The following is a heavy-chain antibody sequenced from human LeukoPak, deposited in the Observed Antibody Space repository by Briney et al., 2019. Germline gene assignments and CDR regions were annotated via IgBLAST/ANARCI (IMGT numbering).Heavy chain of an antibody. CDR3: ARDPKYSSSATNNWFDP. CDR2: ISAYNDNT. V-gene: IGHV1-18*01. Sequence: ASVKVSCKASGDTFTTYGISWVRQAPGQGLEWMGWISAYNDNTNYAPKLQGRVTMTTDTSTSTAYMELRSLRSDDTAVYYCARDPKYSSSATNNWFDPWGQGTLATVSS. CDR1: GDTFTTYG. D-gene: IGHD6-6*01. J-gene: IGHJ5*02.